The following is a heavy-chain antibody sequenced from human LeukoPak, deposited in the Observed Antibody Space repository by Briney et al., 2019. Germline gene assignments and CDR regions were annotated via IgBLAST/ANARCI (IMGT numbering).Heavy chain of an antibody. CDR2: INEGGNEK. V-gene: IGHV3-7*03. CDR3: ARHPNSNWDY. J-gene: IGHJ4*02. Sequence: GGSLRLSCAASGFTVSGHPMSWVRQVPGKGLEWVVNINEGGNEKNYVDSVKGRFTASRDNAQNSLYLQMNSLRVEDTAVYYCARHPNSNWDYWGQGTLVTVSS. CDR1: GFTVSGHP. D-gene: IGHD6-13*01.